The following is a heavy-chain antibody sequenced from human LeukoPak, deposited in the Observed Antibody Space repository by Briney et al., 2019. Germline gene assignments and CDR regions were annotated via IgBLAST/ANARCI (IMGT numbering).Heavy chain of an antibody. CDR3: ARPLNRGSSSSFDY. CDR1: GFTFSSYG. V-gene: IGHV3-33*01. D-gene: IGHD6-6*01. Sequence: PGGSLRLSCAASGFTFSSYGMHWVRQAPGKGLEWVAVIWYDGSNKYYADSVKGRFTISRDNSKNTLYLQMSSLRAEDTAVYYCARPLNRGSSSSFDYWGQGTLVTVSS. CDR2: IWYDGSNK. J-gene: IGHJ4*02.